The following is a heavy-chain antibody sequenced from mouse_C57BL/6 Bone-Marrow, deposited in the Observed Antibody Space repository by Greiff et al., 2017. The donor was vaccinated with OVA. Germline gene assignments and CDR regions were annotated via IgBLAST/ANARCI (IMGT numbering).Heavy chain of an antibody. CDR1: GFTFSDYG. V-gene: IGHV5-17*01. CDR2: ISSGSSTI. J-gene: IGHJ2*01. CDR3: ARTTVVAKNYFDY. D-gene: IGHD1-1*01. Sequence: EVQLVESGGGLVKPGGSLKLSCAASGFTFSDYGMHWVRQAPEKGLEWVAYISSGSSTIYYADTVKGRFTISRDNAKNTLFLQMTSLRSEDTAMYYCARTTVVAKNYFDYWGQGTTLTVSS.